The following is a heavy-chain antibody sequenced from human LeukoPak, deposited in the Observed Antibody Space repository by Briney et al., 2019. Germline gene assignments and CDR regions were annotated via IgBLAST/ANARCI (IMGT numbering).Heavy chain of an antibody. J-gene: IGHJ3*02. D-gene: IGHD3-22*01. CDR3: THTSYYYDSSGYYSKAFDI. CDR2: IYWDDDK. Sequence: ESGPTLVKPTQTLTLTCTFSGFSLSTSGVGVGWIRQPPGKALEWLALIYWDDDKGYSPSLKSRLTITKDASKNQVVLTMTNMDPVDTATYYCTHTSYYYDSSGYYSKAFDIWGQGTIVTVSS. CDR1: GFSLSTSGVG. V-gene: IGHV2-5*02.